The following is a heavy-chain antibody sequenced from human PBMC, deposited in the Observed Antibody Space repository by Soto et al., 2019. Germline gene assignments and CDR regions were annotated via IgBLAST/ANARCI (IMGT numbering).Heavy chain of an antibody. CDR2: IIPIFGTV. D-gene: IGHD6-19*01. V-gene: IGHV1-69*12. CDR1: GGTFRTYA. Sequence: QVQLLQSGAEVKKPGSSVRVSCEASGGTFRTYAISWVRHAPGQGLEWMGEIIPIFGTVNYAQKFQGRVTITADESTTTVYMDLRSLRSEDTAVYYCAKGAVAGTPTSYYYYGMDVWGQGTTVTVSS. CDR3: AKGAVAGTPTSYYYYGMDV. J-gene: IGHJ6*02.